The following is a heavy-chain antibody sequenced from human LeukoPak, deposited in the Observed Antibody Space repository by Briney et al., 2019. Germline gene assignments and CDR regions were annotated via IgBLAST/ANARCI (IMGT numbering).Heavy chain of an antibody. J-gene: IGHJ4*02. CDR1: GGSISTYY. CDR2: IYYSGGT. V-gene: IGHV4-59*01. CDR3: ARDRGYSYDLDY. D-gene: IGHD5-18*01. Sequence: KPSETLSLTCTVSGGSISTYYWTWLRQPPGKGLEWIGYIYYSGGTNYNPSLKSRVTLSVDASKNQFSLKLNSVSAADTAVYYCARDRGYSYDLDYWGQGTMVTVSS.